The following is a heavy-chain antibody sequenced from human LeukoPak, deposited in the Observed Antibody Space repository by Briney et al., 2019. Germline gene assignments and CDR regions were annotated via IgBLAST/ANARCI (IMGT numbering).Heavy chain of an antibody. Sequence: GGSLRLSCAASGFTFSSYGMHWVRQAPGKGLEWVAVISYDGSNKYYADSVKGRFTISRDNSKNTLYLQMNSLRAEDTAVYYCAKGQGYYDILTGYFGMDVWGKGTTVTVSS. CDR1: GFTFSSYG. D-gene: IGHD3-9*01. CDR3: AKGQGYYDILTGYFGMDV. V-gene: IGHV3-30*18. CDR2: ISYDGSNK. J-gene: IGHJ6*04.